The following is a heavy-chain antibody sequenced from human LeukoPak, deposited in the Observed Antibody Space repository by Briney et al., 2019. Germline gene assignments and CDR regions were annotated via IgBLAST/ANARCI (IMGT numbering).Heavy chain of an antibody. Sequence: QPGGSLRLSCTASGFTVSTHYMSWVRQAPGKGLEWVSVIYSGGSTYYADSVKGRFTISRDNAKNSLYLQMNSLRAEDTAVYYCARVPFGIAVAGPNWFDPWGQGTLVTGSS. CDR2: IYSGGST. CDR3: ARVPFGIAVAGPNWFDP. V-gene: IGHV3-66*01. D-gene: IGHD6-19*01. J-gene: IGHJ5*02. CDR1: GFTVSTHY.